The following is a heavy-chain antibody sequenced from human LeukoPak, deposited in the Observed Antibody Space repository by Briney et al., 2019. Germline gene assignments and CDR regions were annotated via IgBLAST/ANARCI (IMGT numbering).Heavy chain of an antibody. D-gene: IGHD2-2*02. CDR1: GFTFGSYW. J-gene: IGHJ5*02. V-gene: IGHV3-74*01. Sequence: GGSLRLSCAASGFTFGSYWMHWVRQAPGKGRVWVSRINIDGWSTRYAHSVKGRFTISRDNAKNFLYLQMSSLRNEDTAVYYCNTESHHWGQGTLVTVSS. CDR3: NTESHH. CDR2: INIDGWST.